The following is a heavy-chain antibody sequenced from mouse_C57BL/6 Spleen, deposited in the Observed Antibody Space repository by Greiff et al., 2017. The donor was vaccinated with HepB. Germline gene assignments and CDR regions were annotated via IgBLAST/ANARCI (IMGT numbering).Heavy chain of an antibody. CDR2: IDPETGAT. V-gene: IGHV1-15*01. CDR1: GYTFTDYE. CDR3: TRGGYGNYPYYAMDY. D-gene: IGHD2-1*01. Sequence: QVQLQQSGAELVRPGASVTLSCKASGYTFTDYEMHWVKQTPVHGLEWIGAIDPETGATAYNQKFKGKAILTADKSSSTAYMELRSLTSEDSAVYYCTRGGYGNYPYYAMDYWGQGTSVTVSS. J-gene: IGHJ4*01.